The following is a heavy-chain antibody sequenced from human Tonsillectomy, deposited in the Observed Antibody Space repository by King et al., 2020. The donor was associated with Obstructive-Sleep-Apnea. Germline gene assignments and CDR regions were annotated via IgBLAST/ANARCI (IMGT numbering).Heavy chain of an antibody. CDR2: ISYDGSNK. Sequence: VQLVESGGGVVQPGRSLRLSCAASGFTFSSYGMHWVRQAPGKGLEWVAVISYDGSNKYYADSVKGRFTISRDNSKNTLNLQMNSLRAEDTAVYYCAKDGRVRVEMTIGVWFDYWGQGTLVTVSS. J-gene: IGHJ4*02. D-gene: IGHD5-24*01. V-gene: IGHV3-30*18. CDR3: AKDGRVRVEMTIGVWFDY. CDR1: GFTFSSYG.